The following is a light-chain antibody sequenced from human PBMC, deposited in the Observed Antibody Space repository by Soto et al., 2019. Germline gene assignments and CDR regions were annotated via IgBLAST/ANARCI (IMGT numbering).Light chain of an antibody. CDR3: ASYTSARIRV. Sequence: QSALTQPASVSGSPGQSITISCTGTSSDIGAYNSVSWYQQHPGKAPQLMIYDVSYRPSGISSCFSGSKSGNTASMTISGLQADDDADYYCASYTSARIRVFGGGTKVTVL. CDR2: DVS. V-gene: IGLV2-14*01. J-gene: IGLJ2*01. CDR1: SSDIGAYNS.